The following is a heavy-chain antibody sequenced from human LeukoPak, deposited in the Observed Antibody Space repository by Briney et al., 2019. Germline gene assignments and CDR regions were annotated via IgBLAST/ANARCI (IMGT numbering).Heavy chain of an antibody. Sequence: SETLSLTCTVSGGSISSYYWSWTRQPPGKGLEWIGHIYNSGSTNYNPSLKSRVTISVDTSKNQFSLKVSSVTAADTAVYYCARVGGSSSFGYWGQGTLVTVSS. CDR3: ARVGGSSSFGY. CDR1: GGSISSYY. J-gene: IGHJ4*02. D-gene: IGHD6-6*01. V-gene: IGHV4-59*01. CDR2: IYNSGST.